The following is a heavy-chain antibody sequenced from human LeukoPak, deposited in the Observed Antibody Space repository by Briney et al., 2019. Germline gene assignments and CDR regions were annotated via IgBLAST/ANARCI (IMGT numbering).Heavy chain of an antibody. CDR1: GGSISSSSYY. V-gene: IGHV4-39*01. J-gene: IGHJ5*02. CDR3: ARPIAVAGTGWFDP. CDR2: IYYSGST. Sequence: SETLSLTCTVSGGSISSSSYYWGWIRQPPGKGLEWIGSIYYSGSTYYNPSLKSRVTISVDTSKDQFSLKLSSVTAADTAVYYCARPIAVAGTGWFDPWGQGTLVTVSS. D-gene: IGHD6-19*01.